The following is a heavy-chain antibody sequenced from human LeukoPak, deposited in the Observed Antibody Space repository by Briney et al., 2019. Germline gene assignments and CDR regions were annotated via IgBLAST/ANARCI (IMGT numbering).Heavy chain of an antibody. CDR1: GGTFSSYA. D-gene: IGHD6-19*01. CDR3: ARGRGSSGWPFDY. J-gene: IGHJ4*02. Sequence: SVKVSCKASGGTFSSYAISWVRQAPGQGLEWMGRIIPILGIANYAQKFQGRVTITADKSTSTAYMELSSLRSEDTAVYYCARGRGSSGWPFDYWGQGTLVTVSS. V-gene: IGHV1-69*04. CDR2: IIPILGIA.